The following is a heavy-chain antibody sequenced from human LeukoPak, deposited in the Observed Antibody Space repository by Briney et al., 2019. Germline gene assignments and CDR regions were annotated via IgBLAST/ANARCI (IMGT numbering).Heavy chain of an antibody. V-gene: IGHV4-38-2*01. J-gene: IGHJ3*02. CDR2: IYTSGST. CDR1: GYPINNAYY. D-gene: IGHD3-22*01. Sequence: SETLSLTCAVSGYPINNAYYWAWIRQPPGKGLEWIGRIYTSGSTNYNPSLKSRVTISVDTSKNQFSLKLSSVTAADTAVYYCARGDYYDSSGYLGGNGAFDIWGQGTMVTVSS. CDR3: ARGDYYDSSGYLGGNGAFDI.